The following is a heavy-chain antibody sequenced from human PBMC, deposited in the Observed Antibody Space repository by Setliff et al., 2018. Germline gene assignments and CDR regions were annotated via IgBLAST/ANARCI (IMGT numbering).Heavy chain of an antibody. Sequence: SETLSLTCTVSGDSISSYYWSWIRQTPGKGLEWIGYIQSGSTHFNPSLKSRVAISVDTSKNLLSLRVNSVTATDTAVYYCARPLEESFGGVRDSDAFDVWGQGTMVTVSS. V-gene: IGHV4-59*08. CDR2: IQSGST. J-gene: IGHJ3*01. CDR3: ARPLEESFGGVRDSDAFDV. D-gene: IGHD3-16*01. CDR1: GDSISSYY.